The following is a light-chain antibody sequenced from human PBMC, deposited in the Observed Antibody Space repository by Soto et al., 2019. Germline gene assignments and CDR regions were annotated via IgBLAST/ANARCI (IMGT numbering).Light chain of an antibody. CDR2: GAS. J-gene: IGKJ5*01. CDR1: QSVGGN. Sequence: ETVLTQSPGSLSLSPGDRATLSCRASQSVGGNVAWYQQIPRQPPKILIFGASSRATGIADKFSGSGSGTDFTLTIRRLEPADLALYDCKHYGAAQITVGKGTRRAIK. V-gene: IGKV3-20*01. CDR3: KHYGAAQIT.